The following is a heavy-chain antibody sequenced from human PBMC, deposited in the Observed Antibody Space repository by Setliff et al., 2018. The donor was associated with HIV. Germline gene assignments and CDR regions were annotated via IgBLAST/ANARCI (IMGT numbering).Heavy chain of an antibody. CDR1: GYTFTDYF. D-gene: IGHD1-1*01. Sequence: SVKVSCKSSGYTFTDYFMHWVRQAPGQGLEWMGWISPDNGNRRILRRFQGRVTMTRDTSINTAYLELSGLTSDDTAVYYCARQLSNSFDYWGQGTLVTVSS. CDR2: ISPDNGNR. CDR3: ARQLSNSFDY. V-gene: IGHV1-2*02. J-gene: IGHJ4*02.